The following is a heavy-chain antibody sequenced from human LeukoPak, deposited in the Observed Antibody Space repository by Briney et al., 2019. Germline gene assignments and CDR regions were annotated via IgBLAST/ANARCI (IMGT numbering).Heavy chain of an antibody. CDR2: INPNSGGT. V-gene: IGHV1-2*02. CDR1: GYTFTGYY. J-gene: IGHJ4*02. Sequence: ASVKVSCKASGYTFTGYYMHWVRQAPGQGLEWMGWINPNSGGTYYAQKFQGRVTMTRDTSISTAYMELSRLRSDDTAMYYCARVRYNWNDVVDYWGQGTLVTVSS. CDR3: ARVRYNWNDVVDY. D-gene: IGHD1-1*01.